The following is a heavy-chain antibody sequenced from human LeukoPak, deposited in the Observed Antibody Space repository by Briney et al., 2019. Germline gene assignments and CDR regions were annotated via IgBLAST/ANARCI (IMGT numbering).Heavy chain of an antibody. V-gene: IGHV3-21*01. Sequence: RTGGSLRLSCAASGFTLSSYSMNWVRQAPGKGLEWVSSISSSSSYIYYADSVKGRFTISRDNAKNSLYLQMNSLRAEDTAVYYCARGTYDRPPYAFDIWGQGTMVTVSS. J-gene: IGHJ3*02. CDR1: GFTLSSYS. CDR2: ISSSSSYI. D-gene: IGHD3-22*01. CDR3: ARGTYDRPPYAFDI.